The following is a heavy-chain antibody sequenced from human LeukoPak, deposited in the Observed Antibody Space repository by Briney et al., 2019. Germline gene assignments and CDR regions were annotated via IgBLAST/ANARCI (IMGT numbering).Heavy chain of an antibody. J-gene: IGHJ4*02. V-gene: IGHV4-59*01. CDR2: IYYSGST. CDR1: GGSISSYY. D-gene: IGHD6-13*01. Sequence: SETLSLTCTVSGGSISSYYWSWIRQPPGKGLEWIGYIYYSGSTNYNPSLKSRVTISVDTSKNQFSLKLSSVTAADTAVYYCAIARESASIAAASSFDSWVQGTLVTVSS. CDR3: AIARESASIAAASSFDS.